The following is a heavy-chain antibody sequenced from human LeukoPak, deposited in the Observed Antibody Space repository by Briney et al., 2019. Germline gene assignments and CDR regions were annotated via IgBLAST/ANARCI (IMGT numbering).Heavy chain of an antibody. Sequence: GGSLRLSCAASGFTVSNNCVIWVRQAPGKGLEWVSLIYSGGSTYYSDSVRGRFATSRDNSKNTLYLQMSSLRAEDTAVYYCAGHSEMDVWGQGITVTVSS. CDR2: IYSGGST. J-gene: IGHJ6*02. V-gene: IGHV3-53*01. CDR1: GFTVSNNC. CDR3: AGHSEMDV. D-gene: IGHD6-13*01.